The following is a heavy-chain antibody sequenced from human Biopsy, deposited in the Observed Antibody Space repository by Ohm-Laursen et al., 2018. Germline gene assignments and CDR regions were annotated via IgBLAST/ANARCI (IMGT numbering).Heavy chain of an antibody. CDR2: IFYSANT. Sequence: SETLSHTCTVSGVSINGGRYCWNWIRHHPGKGLEWIGNIFYSANTYYNPSLKSRVTISVDTSKNQFSLKLSSVTAADTAVYYCARLGSGDYFPTFFDFWGQGALVTVSS. J-gene: IGHJ4*02. V-gene: IGHV4-31*02. CDR1: GVSINGGRYC. CDR3: ARLGSGDYFPTFFDF. D-gene: IGHD5-12*01.